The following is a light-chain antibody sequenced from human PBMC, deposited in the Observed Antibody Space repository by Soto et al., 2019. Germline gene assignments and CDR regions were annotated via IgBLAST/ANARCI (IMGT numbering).Light chain of an antibody. CDR3: QQYNNWPPFT. V-gene: IGKV3D-15*01. CDR1: QSVTNY. CDR2: DAS. Sequence: EIVLTQSPATLSLSPGERATLTCRASQSVTNYIAWYQQRPGQAPRLLIYDASSRATGIPARFSGSGSGTEFTLTISSLQSEDFAVYHCQQYNNWPPFTFGPGTKVDIK. J-gene: IGKJ3*01.